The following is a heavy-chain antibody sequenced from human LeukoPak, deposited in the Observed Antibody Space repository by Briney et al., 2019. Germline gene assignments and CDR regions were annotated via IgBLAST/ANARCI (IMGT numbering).Heavy chain of an antibody. D-gene: IGHD4-17*01. CDR1: GGSISSGSYY. CDR2: IYTSGST. CDR3: ARGLYGDYGDY. J-gene: IGHJ4*02. V-gene: IGHV4-61*02. Sequence: SQTLSLTCTVSGGSISSGSYYWSWIRQPAGKGLEWIGRIYTSGSTNYNPSLKSRVTISVDTSKNQFSLKLSSVTAADTAVYYCARGLYGDYGDYWGQGTLVTVSP.